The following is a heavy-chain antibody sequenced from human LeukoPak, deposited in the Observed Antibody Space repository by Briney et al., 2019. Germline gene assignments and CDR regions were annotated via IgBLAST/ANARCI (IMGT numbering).Heavy chain of an antibody. Sequence: PGGSLRLSCAASGLTFSSYAMHWVRQAPGKGLEWVAVILFDGSSEYYANSVKGRFTISRDNSKNTLYLQMNSLRPEDTAVYYCARVWSSGSFLMALGYWGQGTLVTVSS. CDR3: ARVWSSGSFLMALGY. V-gene: IGHV3-30*04. D-gene: IGHD3-10*01. J-gene: IGHJ4*02. CDR1: GLTFSSYA. CDR2: ILFDGSSE.